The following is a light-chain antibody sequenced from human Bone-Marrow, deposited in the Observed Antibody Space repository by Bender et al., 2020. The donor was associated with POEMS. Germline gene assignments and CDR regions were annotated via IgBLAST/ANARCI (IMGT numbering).Light chain of an antibody. CDR3: AVWDDSLNGWV. CDR2: SSH. Sequence: QSVLTQPPSASGTPGQRVTISCSGGSSNIGAHAVNWYQHLSGTPPKLPIYSSHRLPSEVPDRFSGSRSGTSASLAISGLQSDDEADYYCAVWDDSLNGWVFGGGTKLAVL. J-gene: IGLJ3*02. V-gene: IGLV1-44*01. CDR1: SSNIGAHA.